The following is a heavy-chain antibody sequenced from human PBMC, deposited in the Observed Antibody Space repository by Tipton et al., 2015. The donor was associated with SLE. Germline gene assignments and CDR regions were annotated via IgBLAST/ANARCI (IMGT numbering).Heavy chain of an antibody. CDR1: GFNFDNYG. D-gene: IGHD1-7*01. J-gene: IGHJ3*02. CDR2: SSTTSSTI. Sequence: SLRLSCAASGFNFDNYGMSWVRQAPGKGLEWVSHSSTTSSTIYYADSVKGRFTISRDNSKNTLYLQMNSLRAEDTAVYYCAKDRRRDNWNYLAAFDIWGQGTMVTVSS. CDR3: AKDRRRDNWNYLAAFDI. V-gene: IGHV3-48*01.